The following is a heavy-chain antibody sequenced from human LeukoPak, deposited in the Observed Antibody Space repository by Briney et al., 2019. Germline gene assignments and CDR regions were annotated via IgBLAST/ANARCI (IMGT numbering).Heavy chain of an antibody. CDR2: IYHSGST. J-gene: IGHJ4*02. V-gene: IGHV4-59*12. Sequence: SETLSLTCTVSGGSISSYYWSWIRQPPGKGLEWIGYIYHSGSTYYNPSLKSRVTISVDRSKNQFSLKLSSVTAADTAVYYCARASTVTSEFDYWGQGTLVTVSS. CDR3: ARASTVTSEFDY. D-gene: IGHD4-17*01. CDR1: GGSISSYY.